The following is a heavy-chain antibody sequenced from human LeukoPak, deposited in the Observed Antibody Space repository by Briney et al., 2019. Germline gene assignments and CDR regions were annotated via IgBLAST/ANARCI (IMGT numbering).Heavy chain of an antibody. D-gene: IGHD1-26*01. CDR2: IYYSGST. CDR3: ARGGSGSYYVGPFDY. J-gene: IGHJ4*02. V-gene: IGHV4-30-4*08. CDR1: GGSISSGDYY. Sequence: PSQTLSVTCTVSGGSISSGDYYWSWIRQPPGKGLEWIGYIYYSGSTHYNPSLKSRVTISVDTSKNQFSLKLSSVTAADTAVYYCARGGSGSYYVGPFDYWGQGTLVTVSS.